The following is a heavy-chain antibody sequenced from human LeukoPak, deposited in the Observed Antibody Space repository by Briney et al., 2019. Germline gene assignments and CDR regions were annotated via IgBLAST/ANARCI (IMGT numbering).Heavy chain of an antibody. J-gene: IGHJ5*02. D-gene: IGHD5-12*01. CDR1: GGSISSYY. V-gene: IGHV4-4*07. CDR2: IYTSGST. CDR3: ARDDSGYDFGWFDP. Sequence: SETLSLTCTVSGGSISSYYWSWIRQPAGKGLEGIGRIYTSGSTNYNPSLKSRVTMSVDTSKNQFSLKLSSVTAADTAVYYCARDDSGYDFGWFDPWGQGTLVTVSS.